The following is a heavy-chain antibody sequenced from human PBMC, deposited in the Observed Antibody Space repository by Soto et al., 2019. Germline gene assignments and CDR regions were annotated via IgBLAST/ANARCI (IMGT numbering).Heavy chain of an antibody. J-gene: IGHJ4*02. CDR1: GDSISSYF. Sequence: SETLSLACTVSGDSISSYFWSWIRQPAGKGLEWIGHIYPGGDTNYNPSLKRRVAMSADTSKNQLSLKLTSVTAADTAVYFCARESDGIYYYDTGTYYFDFWGQGALVTVSS. CDR3: ARESDGIYYYDTGTYYFDF. CDR2: IYPGGDT. V-gene: IGHV4-4*07. D-gene: IGHD3-22*01.